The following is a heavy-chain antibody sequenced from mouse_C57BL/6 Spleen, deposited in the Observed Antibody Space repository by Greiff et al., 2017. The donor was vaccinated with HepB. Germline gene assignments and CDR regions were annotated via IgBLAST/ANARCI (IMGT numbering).Heavy chain of an antibody. V-gene: IGHV1-52*01. Sequence: QVQLKQPGAELVRPGSSVKLSCKASGYIFTSYWMHWVKQRPIQGLEWIGNIDPSDSETHYNQKFKDKATLTVDKSSSTAYMQLSSLTSEDSAVYYCARYDYDAYFDYWGQGTTLTVSS. D-gene: IGHD2-4*01. CDR1: GYIFTSYW. J-gene: IGHJ2*01. CDR3: ARYDYDAYFDY. CDR2: IDPSDSET.